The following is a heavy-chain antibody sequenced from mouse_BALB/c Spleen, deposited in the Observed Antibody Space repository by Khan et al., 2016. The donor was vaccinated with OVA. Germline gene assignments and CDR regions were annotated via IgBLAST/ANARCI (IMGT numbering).Heavy chain of an antibody. CDR3: ARSVTITTVVATDFGD. CDR1: GYSITSDYA. Sequence: EVQLQESGPGLVKPSQSLSLTCTVTGYSITSDYAWNWIRQFPGNKLEWMGYISYSGRTSYNPSLKSRISITRDTSKNQFFLQLNSVTTEDTATSYCARSVTITTVVATDFGDWGQGTTLTVSS. CDR2: ISYSGRT. D-gene: IGHD1-1*01. J-gene: IGHJ2*01. V-gene: IGHV3-2*02.